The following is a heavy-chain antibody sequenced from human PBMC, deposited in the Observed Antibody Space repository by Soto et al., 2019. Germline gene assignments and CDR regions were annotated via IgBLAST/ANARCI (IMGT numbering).Heavy chain of an antibody. J-gene: IGHJ4*02. CDR2: IIPILDIT. Sequence: QVQLVQSGAEVKKPGSSVKVSCKASGGTFSSYPISWVRQAPGQGLEWMGRIIPILDITDYAQRFQGRVTITADKSTSTAYMELSSLSSGDTAVYYCARPTSTVTTSGYYFDYWGQGTLVTVSS. D-gene: IGHD1-7*01. V-gene: IGHV1-69*02. CDR1: GGTFSSYP. CDR3: ARPTSTVTTSGYYFDY.